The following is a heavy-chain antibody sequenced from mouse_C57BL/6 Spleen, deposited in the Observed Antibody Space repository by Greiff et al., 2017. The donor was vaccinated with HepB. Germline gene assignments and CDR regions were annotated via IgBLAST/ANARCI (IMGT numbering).Heavy chain of an antibody. CDR1: GYTFTSYW. CDR2: IHPNSGST. D-gene: IGHD4-1*01. J-gene: IGHJ2*01. CDR3: ARAELGPYYFDY. V-gene: IGHV1-64*01. Sequence: QVQLKQPGAELVKPGASVKLSCKASGYTFTSYWMHWVKQRPGQGLEWIGMIHPNSGSTNYNEKFKSKATPTVDKSSSTAYMQLSSLTSEDSAVYYCARAELGPYYFDYWGQGTTLTVSS.